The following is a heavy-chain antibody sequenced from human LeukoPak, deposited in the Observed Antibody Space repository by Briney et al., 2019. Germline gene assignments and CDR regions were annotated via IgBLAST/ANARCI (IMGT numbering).Heavy chain of an antibody. Sequence: GGSLRLSCAASGFTFSSYAMHWVRQAPGKGLEYVSAISSNGGSTYYANSVKGRFTISRDNSKNTLYLQMGSLRAEDMAVYYCARAQSSDNYYDSSGYYDPNYFDYWGQGTLVTVSS. CDR2: ISSNGGST. V-gene: IGHV3-64*01. CDR1: GFTFSSYA. D-gene: IGHD3-22*01. J-gene: IGHJ4*02. CDR3: ARAQSSDNYYDSSGYYDPNYFDY.